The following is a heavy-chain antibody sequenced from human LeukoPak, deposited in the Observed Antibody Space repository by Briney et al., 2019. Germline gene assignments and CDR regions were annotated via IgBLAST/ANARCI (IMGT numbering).Heavy chain of an antibody. CDR3: ARGPYSYGDYVEDY. CDR2: INHSGST. Sequence: SETLSLTCAVYGGSFSGYYWSWIRQPPGKGLEWIGEINHSGSTNYNPSLKSRLTISVDTSKNQFSLKLSSVTAADTAVYYCARGPYSYGDYVEDYWGQGTLVTVSS. CDR1: GGSFSGYY. V-gene: IGHV4-34*01. J-gene: IGHJ4*02. D-gene: IGHD4-17*01.